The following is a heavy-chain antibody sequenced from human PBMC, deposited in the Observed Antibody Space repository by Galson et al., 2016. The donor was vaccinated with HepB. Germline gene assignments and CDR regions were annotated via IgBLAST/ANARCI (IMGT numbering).Heavy chain of an antibody. V-gene: IGHV4-39*01. J-gene: IGHJ4*02. CDR2: VYYSGST. D-gene: IGHD1-26*01. CDR3: ATYLGGIVRASDY. CDR1: GGSISSSHYY. Sequence: TLSLTCTVSGGSISSSHYYCGWIRQPPGKGLGWIGNVYYSGSTYYNPSLKSRVTISVDTSKNQFSLKLTSVTAADTAVYYCATYLGGIVRASDYWGQGTLVTVSS.